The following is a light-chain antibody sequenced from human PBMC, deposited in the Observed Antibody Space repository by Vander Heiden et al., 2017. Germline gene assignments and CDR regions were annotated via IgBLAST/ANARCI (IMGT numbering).Light chain of an antibody. CDR3: AAWDDSLNGWV. Sequence: SVLTQPPSASGTPGQRVTSSCSGSSSNIGSNTVNWYQQLPGTAPKLLIYSNNQRPSGVPDRFSGSKSGTSASLAISGLQSEDEADYYCAAWDDSLNGWVFGGGTKLTVL. V-gene: IGLV1-44*01. CDR2: SNN. CDR1: SSNIGSNT. J-gene: IGLJ3*02.